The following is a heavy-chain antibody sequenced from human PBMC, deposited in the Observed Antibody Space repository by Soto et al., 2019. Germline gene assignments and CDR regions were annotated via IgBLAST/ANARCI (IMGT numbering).Heavy chain of an antibody. CDR1: GLTFSSYG. J-gene: IGHJ4*02. Sequence: GGSLRLSRAASGLTFSSYGMHCFRQAPGKGLEWVSSKWYDGNNKNYADSVKGRFTISRDNSRNTLFLQMNSLRAEDTALYYCVGRGNQNWGDYWGQGTQVTVSS. D-gene: IGHD7-27*01. V-gene: IGHV3-33*01. CDR3: VGRGNQNWGDY. CDR2: KWYDGNNK.